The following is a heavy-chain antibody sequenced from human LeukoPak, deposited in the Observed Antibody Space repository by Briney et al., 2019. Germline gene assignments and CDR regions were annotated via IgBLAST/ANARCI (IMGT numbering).Heavy chain of an antibody. D-gene: IGHD3-16*01. V-gene: IGHV4-61*02. Sequence: PSETLSLTCTVSGGSISSSSYYWSWIRQPAGKGLEWIGRIYTSGSTNYNPSLKSRVTMSVDMSKNQFSLKLSSVTAADTAVYYCAREGEFGSSVDYWGQGTLVTVSS. CDR2: IYTSGST. CDR3: AREGEFGSSVDY. CDR1: GGSISSSSYY. J-gene: IGHJ4*02.